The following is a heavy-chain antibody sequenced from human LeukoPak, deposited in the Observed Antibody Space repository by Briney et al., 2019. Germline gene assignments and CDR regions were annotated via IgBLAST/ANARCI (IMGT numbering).Heavy chain of an antibody. CDR2: IKQDESEK. Sequence: PGGSLRLSCVASGLPFSDYWMSWVRQAPGKGLEWVAHIKQDESEKYYVDSVRGRFTISRDSAKTSLYLQMNSLRVEDTAVYYCARGSHSSSYGFDYWGQGALVTVSS. V-gene: IGHV3-7*01. J-gene: IGHJ4*02. CDR3: ARGSHSSSYGFDY. D-gene: IGHD6-13*01. CDR1: GLPFSDYW.